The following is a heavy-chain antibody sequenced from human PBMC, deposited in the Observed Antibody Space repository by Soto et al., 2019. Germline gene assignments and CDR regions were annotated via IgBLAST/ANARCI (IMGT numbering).Heavy chain of an antibody. CDR2: MNPNSGNT. V-gene: IGHV1-8*01. CDR3: ARGVKYGAYSRWFDP. J-gene: IGHJ5*02. CDR1: GYTFTSYD. Sequence: QVQLVQSGAEVKKPGASVKVSCKASGYTFTSYDINWVRQATGQGIEYLGWMNPNSGNTGYVQKFQGRVTMTRDTSISTAYMELSSLRSEDTAVYCCARGVKYGAYSRWFDPWGQGTLVTVSS. D-gene: IGHD4-17*01.